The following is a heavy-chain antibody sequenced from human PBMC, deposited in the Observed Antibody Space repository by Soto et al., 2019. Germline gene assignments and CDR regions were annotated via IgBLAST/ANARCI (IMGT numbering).Heavy chain of an antibody. Sequence: QVQLVQSGAEVKKPGSSVKVSCKASGGTFSSYTISWVRQAPGQGLEWMGRIIPILGIANYAQKFQGRVTITADKSTSTANMELSSLRSEDTAVYYCARDGQYGGNGGVDYWGQGTLVTVSS. V-gene: IGHV1-69*08. CDR2: IIPILGIA. J-gene: IGHJ4*02. CDR3: ARDGQYGGNGGVDY. D-gene: IGHD2-15*01. CDR1: GGTFSSYT.